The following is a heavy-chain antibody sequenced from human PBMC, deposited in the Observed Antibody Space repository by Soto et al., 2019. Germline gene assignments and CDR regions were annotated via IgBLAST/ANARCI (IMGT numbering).Heavy chain of an antibody. Sequence: EVQLVESGGGLVNPGGSLRLSCAASGFTFNNAWMSWVRQAPGKGLEWVGRIKSNTDGGTADYAAPVNGRFTDLRDDSKNTVYLQMNSLKPEDTAVYYCVTDLKTGTELGKFDYWGQGTLVTVSS. V-gene: IGHV3-15*01. J-gene: IGHJ4*02. CDR3: VTDLKTGTELGKFDY. D-gene: IGHD1-1*01. CDR2: IKSNTDGGTA. CDR1: GFTFNNAW.